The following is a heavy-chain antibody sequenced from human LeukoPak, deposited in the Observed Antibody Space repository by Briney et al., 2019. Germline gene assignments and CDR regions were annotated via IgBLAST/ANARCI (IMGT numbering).Heavy chain of an antibody. CDR1: GFRFSSYW. D-gene: IGHD6-13*01. V-gene: IGHV3-74*01. Sequence: GGSLRLSCAASGFRFSSYWMHWVRQAPGKGLVWVSRINTDGSTTSYADSVKGRFTISRDTAKNILYLQMNSLRAEDAAVYYCARVAGGTTFDYWGQGALVTVSS. J-gene: IGHJ4*02. CDR2: INTDGSTT. CDR3: ARVAGGTTFDY.